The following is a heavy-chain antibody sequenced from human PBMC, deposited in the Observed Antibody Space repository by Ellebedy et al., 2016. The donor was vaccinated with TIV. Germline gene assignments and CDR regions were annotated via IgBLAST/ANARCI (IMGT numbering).Heavy chain of an antibody. Sequence: GESLKISXAASGFTFSSYAMHWVRQAPGKGLEWVAVISYDGSNKYYADSVKGRFTISRDNSKNTLYLQMNSLRAEDTAVYYGARDWYWGQGTLVTVSS. CDR2: ISYDGSNK. V-gene: IGHV3-30-3*01. J-gene: IGHJ4*02. CDR1: GFTFSSYA. CDR3: ARDWY.